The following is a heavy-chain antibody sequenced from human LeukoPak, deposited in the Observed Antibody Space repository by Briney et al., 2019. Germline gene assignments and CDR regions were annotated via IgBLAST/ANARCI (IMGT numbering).Heavy chain of an antibody. J-gene: IGHJ4*02. CDR2: INPSGGST. CDR3: ARAYSSSSHFEY. Sequence: ASVKVSCKASGYTFTSYYMHWVRQAPGQGLEWMGIINPSGGSTSYAQKFQGRVTITADESTSTAYMELSSLRSEDTAVYYCARAYSSSSHFEYWGQGTLVAVSS. CDR1: GYTFTSYY. D-gene: IGHD6-6*01. V-gene: IGHV1-46*01.